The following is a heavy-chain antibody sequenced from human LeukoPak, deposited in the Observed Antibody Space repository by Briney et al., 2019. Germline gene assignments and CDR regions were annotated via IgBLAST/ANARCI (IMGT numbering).Heavy chain of an antibody. CDR1: GYSFTSYW. J-gene: IGHJ4*02. CDR3: ARHYEYYYDSSGYYLDY. D-gene: IGHD3-22*01. CDR2: IYPGDSDT. V-gene: IGHV5-51*01. Sequence: GESLKTSCKGSGYSFTSYWIGWVRQMPGKGLEWMGIIYPGDSDTRYSPSFQGQVTISADKSISTAYLQWSSLKASDTAMYYCARHYEYYYDSSGYYLDYWGQGTLVSVSS.